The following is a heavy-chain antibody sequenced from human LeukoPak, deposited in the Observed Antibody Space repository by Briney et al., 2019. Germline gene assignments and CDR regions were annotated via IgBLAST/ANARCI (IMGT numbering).Heavy chain of an antibody. Sequence: GGSLRLSCAASGFTFDDYGMSWVRQPPGKGLEWVSGITWNGGTIGYVDSVKGRFTISRDKAKNSLYLQMNSLRAEDTALYYCARGYCSGDTCRPFDYWGQGALVTVSS. CDR3: ARGYCSGDTCRPFDY. CDR2: ITWNGGTI. D-gene: IGHD2-15*01. J-gene: IGHJ4*02. V-gene: IGHV3-20*04. CDR1: GFTFDDYG.